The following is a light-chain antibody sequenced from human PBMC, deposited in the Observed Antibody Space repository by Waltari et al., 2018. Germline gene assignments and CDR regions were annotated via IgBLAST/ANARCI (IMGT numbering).Light chain of an antibody. V-gene: IGLV2-14*01. CDR3: SSYTSTNTLV. J-gene: IGLJ3*02. CDR2: DVT. CDR1: SSDVGGYNL. Sequence: QSALTQPASVSGSPGQSITISCTGTSSDVGGYNLVSWYEQYPGKAPKLIIYDVTSRPSGVSNRFSGSKSGNTASLTISGLQAEDEADYYCSSYTSTNTLVFGGGTKVTVL.